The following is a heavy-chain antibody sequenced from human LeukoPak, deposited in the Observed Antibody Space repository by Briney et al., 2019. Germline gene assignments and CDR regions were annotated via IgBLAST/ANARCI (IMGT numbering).Heavy chain of an antibody. D-gene: IGHD3-10*01. V-gene: IGHV1-8*01. CDR3: ARDRAMVRGVIIRSVWFDP. CDR2: MNPNGGNT. J-gene: IGHJ5*02. CDR1: GYTFTSYD. Sequence: ASVKVSCKASGYTFTSYDINWVRQATGQGLEWMGWMNPNGGNTGYAQKFQGRVTMTRNTSISTAYMELSSLRSEDTAVYYCARDRAMVRGVIIRSVWFDPWGQGTLVTVSS.